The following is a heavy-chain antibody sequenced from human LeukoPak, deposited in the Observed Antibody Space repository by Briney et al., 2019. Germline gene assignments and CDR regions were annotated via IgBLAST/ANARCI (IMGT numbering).Heavy chain of an antibody. Sequence: GGSLRLSCAASGFTFSSYAMHWVRQAPGKGLEWVAVISYDGSNKYYADSVKGRFTISRDNSKNTLYLQMNSLRAEDTAVYYCARDLGNIVVVDYYGMDVWGQGTTVTVSS. CDR3: ARDLGNIVVVDYYGMDV. V-gene: IGHV3-30-3*01. CDR2: ISYDGSNK. CDR1: GFTFSSYA. D-gene: IGHD2-2*01. J-gene: IGHJ6*02.